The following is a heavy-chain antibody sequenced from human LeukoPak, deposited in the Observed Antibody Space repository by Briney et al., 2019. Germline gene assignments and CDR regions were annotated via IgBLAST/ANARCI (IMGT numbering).Heavy chain of an antibody. CDR1: GFTFDDYA. Sequence: GRSLRLSCAASGFTFDDYAMHWVRQAPGKGLVWVSRINSDGSSTSYADSVKGRFTISRDNAKNTLYLQMNSLRAEDTAVYYCAREWQGGIAAAGTRIEGDYWGQGTLVAVSS. CDR3: AREWQGGIAAAGTRIEGDY. CDR2: INSDGSST. V-gene: IGHV3-74*01. D-gene: IGHD6-13*01. J-gene: IGHJ4*02.